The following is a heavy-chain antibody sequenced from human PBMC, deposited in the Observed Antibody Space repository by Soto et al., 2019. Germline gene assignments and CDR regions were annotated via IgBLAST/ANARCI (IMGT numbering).Heavy chain of an antibody. V-gene: IGHV3-33*01. J-gene: IGHJ6*02. CDR3: ARVGYGDDGLYYYYGMDV. CDR2: IWYDGSNK. D-gene: IGHD4-17*01. CDR1: GFTFSSYG. Sequence: QVQLVESGGGVVQPGRSLRLSCAASGFTFSSYGMHWVRQAPGKGLEWVAVIWYDGSNKYYADSVKGRFTISRDNSKNTLYLQINSLRAEDTAVYYCARVGYGDDGLYYYYGMDVWGQGTTVTVSS.